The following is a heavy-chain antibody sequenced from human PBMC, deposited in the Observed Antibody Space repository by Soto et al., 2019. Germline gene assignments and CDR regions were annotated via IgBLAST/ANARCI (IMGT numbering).Heavy chain of an antibody. CDR1: GYTFTDYY. V-gene: IGHV1-2*02. CDR3: ARHRFSSGSDYFDF. D-gene: IGHD6-19*01. Sequence: QVKLVQSGADVKKPGASVKVSCNTSGYTFTDYYLHWVRQAPGQGLEWVGSINPNSGDTDYAQKCQGRVTMTRDTSIRTAYMDLSRLRSDDTAVYFCARHRFSSGSDYFDFWGQGTLVSVSS. CDR2: INPNSGDT. J-gene: IGHJ4*02.